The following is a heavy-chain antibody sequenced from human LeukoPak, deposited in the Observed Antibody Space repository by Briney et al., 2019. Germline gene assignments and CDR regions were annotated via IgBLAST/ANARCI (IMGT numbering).Heavy chain of an antibody. V-gene: IGHV1-46*01. J-gene: IGHJ2*01. D-gene: IGHD6-13*01. Sequence: GASVKVSRKASGYTFTSYYMHWVRQAPGQGLEWMGIINPSGGSTSYAQKFQGRVTMTRDMSTSTVYMELSSLRSEDTAVYYCARVSSSWYFDLWGRGTLVTVSS. CDR1: GYTFTSYY. CDR3: ARVSSSWYFDL. CDR2: INPSGGST.